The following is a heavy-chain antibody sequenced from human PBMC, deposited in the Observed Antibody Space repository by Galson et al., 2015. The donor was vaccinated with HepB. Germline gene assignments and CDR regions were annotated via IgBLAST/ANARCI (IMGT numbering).Heavy chain of an antibody. J-gene: IGHJ4*02. CDR3: AKDTISVVVIAIATFDY. CDR1: GFTFSSYG. CDR2: ISYDGSNK. V-gene: IGHV3-30*18. D-gene: IGHD2-21*01. Sequence: SLRLSCAASGFTFSSYGMHWVRQAPGKGLEWVAVISYDGSNKYYADSVKGRFTISRDNSKNTLYLQMNSLRAEDTAVYYCAKDTISVVVIAIATFDYWGQGTLVTVSS.